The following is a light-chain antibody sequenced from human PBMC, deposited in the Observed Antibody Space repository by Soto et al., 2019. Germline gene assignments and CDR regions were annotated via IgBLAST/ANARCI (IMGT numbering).Light chain of an antibody. V-gene: IGLV1-47*01. CDR3: AAWDASLNGRVV. Sequence: QAVVTQPPSASGTPGQRVTISCSGSSSNIGSNYVYWYQQLPETAPKLLIYRNNQRPSGVPDRFSGSKSGTSVSLAISGLRSEDEADYYCAAWDASLNGRVVFGGGTKVTVL. J-gene: IGLJ2*01. CDR1: SSNIGSNY. CDR2: RNN.